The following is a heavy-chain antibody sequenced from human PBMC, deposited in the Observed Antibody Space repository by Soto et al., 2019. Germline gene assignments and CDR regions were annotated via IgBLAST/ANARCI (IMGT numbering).Heavy chain of an antibody. Sequence: SETLSLTCIVSGGSISSNIYHWGWIRQPPGKGLDWIGTIYYSRSTYYNPSLRSRVTISVDTSKNQFSLKLISVTAADTAVYYCARDGYKESEQLVSNWFDPWGQGTLVTSPQ. J-gene: IGHJ5*02. CDR3: ARDGYKESEQLVSNWFDP. CDR2: IYYSRST. V-gene: IGHV4-39*02. CDR1: GGSISSNIYH. D-gene: IGHD6-13*01.